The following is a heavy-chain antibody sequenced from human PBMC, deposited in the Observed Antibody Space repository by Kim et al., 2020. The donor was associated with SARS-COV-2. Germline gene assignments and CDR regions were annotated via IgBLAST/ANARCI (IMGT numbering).Heavy chain of an antibody. Sequence: GGSLRLSCAASGFTFSSYEMNWVRQAPGKGLEWVSYISSSGSTIYYADSVKGRFTISRDNAKNSLYLQMNSLRAEDTAVYYCARGDDPIAAAARDFDYWGQGTLVTVSS. CDR2: ISSSGSTI. CDR3: ARGDDPIAAAARDFDY. CDR1: GFTFSSYE. D-gene: IGHD6-13*01. V-gene: IGHV3-48*03. J-gene: IGHJ4*02.